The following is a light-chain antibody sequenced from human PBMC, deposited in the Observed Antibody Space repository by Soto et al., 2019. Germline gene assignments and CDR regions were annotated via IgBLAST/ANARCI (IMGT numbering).Light chain of an antibody. CDR2: GAS. V-gene: IGKV3-20*01. CDR3: QQYGSSPPVT. Sequence: EIVLTQSPGTPGERATLSCRASQSVSSSYLAWYQQKPGQAPRLLIYGASSRATGIPDRFSGSGSGTDFTLTISRLEPEDFAVYYCQQYGSSPPVTFGQGTRLEIK. CDR1: QSVSSSY. J-gene: IGKJ5*01.